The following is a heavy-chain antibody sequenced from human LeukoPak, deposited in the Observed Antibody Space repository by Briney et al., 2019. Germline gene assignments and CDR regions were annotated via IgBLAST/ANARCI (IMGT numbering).Heavy chain of an antibody. D-gene: IGHD3-22*01. CDR2: INPNSGGT. CDR1: GYTFTGYY. V-gene: IGHV1-2*02. J-gene: IGHJ4*02. CDR3: ARMYYYDSSGYYEGFDY. Sequence: PGASVKVSCKASGYTFTGYYMHWVRQAPGQGLEWMVWINPNSGGTNYAKKFQGRVTMTRDTAISTAYMELSRLRSDDTAVYYCARMYYYDSSGYYEGFDYWGQGTLVTVSS.